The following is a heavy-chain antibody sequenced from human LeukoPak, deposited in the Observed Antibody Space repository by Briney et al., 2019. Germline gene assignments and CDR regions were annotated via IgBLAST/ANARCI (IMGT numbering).Heavy chain of an antibody. CDR3: ASNVLRYFDWSSQTLYYYYGMDV. CDR1: GFTVSSNY. CDR2: IYSGGST. J-gene: IGHJ6*02. Sequence: GGSLRLSCAASGFTVSSNYMSWVRQAPGKGLEWVSVIYSGGSTYYADSVKGRFTISRDNSKNTLYLQMNSLRAEDTAVYYCASNVLRYFDWSSQTLYYYYGMDVWGQGTTVTVSS. D-gene: IGHD3-9*01. V-gene: IGHV3-66*01.